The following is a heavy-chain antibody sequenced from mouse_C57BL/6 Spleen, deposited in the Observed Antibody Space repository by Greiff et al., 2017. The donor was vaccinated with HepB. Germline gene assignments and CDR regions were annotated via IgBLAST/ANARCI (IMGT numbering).Heavy chain of an antibody. Sequence: EVQVVESGGGLVKPGGSLKLSCAASGFTFSSYAMSWVRQTPEKRLEWVATISDGGSYTYYPDNVKGRFTISRDNAKNNLYLQMSHLKSEDTAMYYCARDFGPITTAPFGYWGQGTLVTVSA. CDR3: ARDFGPITTAPFGY. V-gene: IGHV5-4*01. D-gene: IGHD1-2*01. CDR2: ISDGGSYT. CDR1: GFTFSSYA. J-gene: IGHJ3*01.